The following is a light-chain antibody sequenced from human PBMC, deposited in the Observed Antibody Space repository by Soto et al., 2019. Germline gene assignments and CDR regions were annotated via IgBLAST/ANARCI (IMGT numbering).Light chain of an antibody. V-gene: IGKV1-33*01. CDR2: GAS. CDR3: QQYDSVFT. J-gene: IGKJ5*01. Sequence: DIQITQSPSSLSASVGDRVTITCQASQGITNYSNWYQQKPGKAPKLLIYGASNLETGVPSRFSGSGSGTDFNFTIISLQAGDIATYFCQQYDSVFTFGQGTRLEIK. CDR1: QGITNY.